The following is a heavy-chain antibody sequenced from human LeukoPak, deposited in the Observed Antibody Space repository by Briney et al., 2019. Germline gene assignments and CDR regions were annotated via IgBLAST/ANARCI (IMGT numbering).Heavy chain of an antibody. J-gene: IGHJ6*02. Sequence: GGSLRLSCAASGFIFSDYYMSWIRQAPGKGLEWVSYITGSGSSIYYADSVKGRFTISRDNAKNSLHLQMNSLRAEDTAVYYCARAGYYDFWSGYYGMDVWGRGTTVTVSS. D-gene: IGHD3-3*01. CDR2: ITGSGSSI. CDR3: ARAGYYDFWSGYYGMDV. CDR1: GFIFSDYY. V-gene: IGHV3-11*01.